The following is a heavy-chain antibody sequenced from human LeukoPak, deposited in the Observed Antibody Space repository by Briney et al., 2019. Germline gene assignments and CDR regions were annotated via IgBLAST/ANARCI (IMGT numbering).Heavy chain of an antibody. V-gene: IGHV4-31*03. Sequence: SETLSLTCTVSGGSISSGGYYWSWIRQHPGKGLEWIGYIYYSGSTYYNPSLKSRVTISVDTSKNQFSLKLSSVTAADTAVYYCTRSRRGLYDYWGQGTLVTVSS. CDR1: GGSISSGGYY. J-gene: IGHJ4*02. CDR3: TRSRRGLYDY. CDR2: IYYSGST. D-gene: IGHD3-10*01.